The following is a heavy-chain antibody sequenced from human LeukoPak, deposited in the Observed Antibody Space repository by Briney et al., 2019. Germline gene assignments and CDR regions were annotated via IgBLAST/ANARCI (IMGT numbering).Heavy chain of an antibody. CDR2: IYGSGGGI. J-gene: IGHJ4*02. Sequence: PGGSLRLSCAASGFPFSTYAMNWVRQAPGKGLEWVSGIYGSGGGIQYADSVKGRFTISRDNSKNTLYLQMNSLRAEDTAVYYCARDGGSYFHYWGQGTLVTVSS. CDR1: GFPFSTYA. D-gene: IGHD1-26*01. V-gene: IGHV3-23*01. CDR3: ARDGGSYFHY.